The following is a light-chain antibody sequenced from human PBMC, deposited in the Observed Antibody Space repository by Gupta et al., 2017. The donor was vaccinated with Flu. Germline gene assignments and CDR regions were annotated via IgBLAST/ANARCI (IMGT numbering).Light chain of an antibody. CDR3: QQYDNLPIT. J-gene: IGKJ5*01. Sequence: PSSLSASVGDRVTITCQASQDISNYLNWYQQKPGKAPKLLIYDAPNLETGVPSRFSGSGSGTDFTFTISSLQPEDIATYYCQQYDNLPITFGQGTRLEIK. CDR1: QDISNY. V-gene: IGKV1-33*01. CDR2: DAP.